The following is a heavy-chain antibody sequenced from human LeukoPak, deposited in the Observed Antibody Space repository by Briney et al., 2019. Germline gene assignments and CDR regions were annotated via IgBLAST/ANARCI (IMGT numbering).Heavy chain of an antibody. V-gene: IGHV1-18*01. CDR3: ARDWNYDNWFDP. J-gene: IGHJ5*02. CDR1: GYTFTSYG. Sequence: ASVKVSCKASGYTFTSYGISWVRQAPGQGLEWMGWISGYNGNTKYAQKVQGRVTMTIDTSTSTDYMELRSPRSDDTAVYYCARDWNYDNWFDPWGQGTLVTVSS. CDR2: ISGYNGNT. D-gene: IGHD1-7*01.